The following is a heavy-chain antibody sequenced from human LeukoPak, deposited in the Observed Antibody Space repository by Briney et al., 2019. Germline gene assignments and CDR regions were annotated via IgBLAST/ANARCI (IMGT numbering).Heavy chain of an antibody. J-gene: IGHJ3*02. D-gene: IGHD5-24*01. CDR2: ISYDGSNE. CDR3: ARDRRDGYNFIVEDAFDI. V-gene: IGHV3-30-3*01. CDR1: GFSLSSYA. Sequence: GGSLRLSCAASGFSLSSYAIHWVRQAPGKGLEWVALISYDGSNEYYADSVKGRFTISRDNSKNTLYLQMNSLRAEDTAVYYCARDRRDGYNFIVEDAFDIWGQGTMVTVSS.